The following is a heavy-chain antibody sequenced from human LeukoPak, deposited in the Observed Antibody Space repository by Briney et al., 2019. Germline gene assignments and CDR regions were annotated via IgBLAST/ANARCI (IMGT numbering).Heavy chain of an antibody. J-gene: IGHJ4*02. V-gene: IGHV3-33*01. Sequence: GGSLRLSCAASGFTFSSYGMHWVRQAPGKGLEWVAVIWYDGSNKYYADSVKGRFTISRDNSKDTLYLQMNSLRAEDTAVYYCARDSALYCGDDCYSGFDYWGQGTLVAVSS. CDR3: ARDSALYCGDDCYSGFDY. D-gene: IGHD2-21*02. CDR1: GFTFSSYG. CDR2: IWYDGSNK.